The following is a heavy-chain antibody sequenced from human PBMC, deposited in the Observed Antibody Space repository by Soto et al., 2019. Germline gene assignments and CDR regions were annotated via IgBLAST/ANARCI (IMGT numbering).Heavy chain of an antibody. CDR1: GFTFDDYA. J-gene: IGHJ3*02. CDR3: AKKLGSGSYCPLDDAFDI. Sequence: EVQLVESGGGLVQPGRSLRLSCAASGFTFDDYAMHWVRQAPGKGLEWVSGISWNSGSIGYADSVKGRFTICRDNAKNSLYLRMNSLRAEDTALYYCAKKLGSGSYCPLDDAFDIWGQGTMVTVSS. CDR2: ISWNSGSI. D-gene: IGHD3-10*01. V-gene: IGHV3-9*01.